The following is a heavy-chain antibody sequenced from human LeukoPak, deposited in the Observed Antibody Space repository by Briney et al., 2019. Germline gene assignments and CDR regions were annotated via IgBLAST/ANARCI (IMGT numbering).Heavy chain of an antibody. Sequence: GETLRLSCAASGFTFSSYGMSWVRQAPGKGLEWVSAISGSGGSTYYADSVKGRFTISRDNSKNTLYLQMNSLRAEDTAVYYCAKDASEYYDSSGYYYANFDYWGQGTLVTVSS. CDR3: AKDASEYYDSSGYYYANFDY. V-gene: IGHV3-23*01. CDR2: ISGSGGST. CDR1: GFTFSSYG. D-gene: IGHD3-22*01. J-gene: IGHJ4*02.